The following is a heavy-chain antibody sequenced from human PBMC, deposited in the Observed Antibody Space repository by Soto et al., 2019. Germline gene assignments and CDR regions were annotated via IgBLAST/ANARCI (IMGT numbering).Heavy chain of an antibody. CDR2: ISSYNGHK. CDR1: GYTFNSYG. CDR3: ARGGSGGARDFDN. V-gene: IGHV1-18*01. D-gene: IGHD3-16*01. J-gene: IGHJ4*02. Sequence: QVQLVQSGGEVTRPGASVRVSCKASGYTFNSYGISWVRQAPGQGLEWMGWISSYNGHKDYARKFQGRVAMTTDIAQNTVPMELRDPVSDDAAVFYWARGGSGGARDFDNWGQGTLVTVSS.